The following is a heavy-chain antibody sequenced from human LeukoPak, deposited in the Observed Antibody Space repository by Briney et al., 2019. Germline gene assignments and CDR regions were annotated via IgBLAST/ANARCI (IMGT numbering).Heavy chain of an antibody. CDR2: ISSSGNII. D-gene: IGHD1-20*01. CDR1: GFTFSSSA. V-gene: IGHV3-48*04. CDR3: ARRRYNWNAIDY. J-gene: IGHJ4*02. Sequence: GSLRLSCAASGFTFSSSAMSWVRQAPGKGLEWVSYISSSGNIIYYADSVKGRFTISRDNAKNSLYLQMNSLRAEDTAVYYCARRRYNWNAIDYWGQGTLVTVSS.